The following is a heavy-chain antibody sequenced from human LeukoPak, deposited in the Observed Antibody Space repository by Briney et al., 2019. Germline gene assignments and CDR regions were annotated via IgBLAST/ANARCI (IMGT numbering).Heavy chain of an antibody. CDR3: ARSEVAVAGQYDY. CDR2: IYYSGST. J-gene: IGHJ4*02. Sequence: SETLSLTCTVSGGSISSYYWSWIRQPPGKGLEWVGYIYYSGSTNYNPSLKSRVTISVDTSKNQFSLKLSSVTAADTAVYYCARSEVAVAGQYDYWGQGTLVTVSS. V-gene: IGHV4-59*01. D-gene: IGHD6-19*01. CDR1: GGSISSYY.